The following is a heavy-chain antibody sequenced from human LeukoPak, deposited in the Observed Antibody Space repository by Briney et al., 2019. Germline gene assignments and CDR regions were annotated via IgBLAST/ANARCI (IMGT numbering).Heavy chain of an antibody. J-gene: IGHJ3*02. CDR2: IYPGDSDT. CDR3: ARPMKAAAGINAFDI. Sequence: GESLKISCKGSGYSFTSYWIGWARQMPGKGLEWMGIIYPGDSDTRYSPSFQGQVTISADKSISTAYLQWSSLKASDTAMYYCARPMKAAAGINAFDIWGQGTMVTVSS. V-gene: IGHV5-51*01. CDR1: GYSFTSYW. D-gene: IGHD6-13*01.